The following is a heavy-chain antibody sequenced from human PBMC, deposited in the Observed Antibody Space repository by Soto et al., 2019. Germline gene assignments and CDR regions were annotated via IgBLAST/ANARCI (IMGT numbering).Heavy chain of an antibody. CDR2: ISAYNGNT. V-gene: IGHV1-18*04. CDR1: GYTFTSYG. J-gene: IGHJ4*02. CDR3: ARGARSMIVVVKSFDY. D-gene: IGHD3-22*01. Sequence: GASVKVSCKASGYTFTSYGISWVRQAPGQGLEWMGWISAYNGNTNYAQKLQGRVTMTTDTSTSTAYMELRSLRSDDTAVYYCARGARSMIVVVKSFDYWGQGPLVTVSS.